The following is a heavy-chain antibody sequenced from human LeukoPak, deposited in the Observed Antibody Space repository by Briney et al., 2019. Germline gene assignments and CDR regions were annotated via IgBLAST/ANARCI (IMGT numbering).Heavy chain of an antibody. Sequence: CPGGSLRLSCAPSGYTFNDYGVSWVRQAPTKGLEWISGITLSGADTAYAHSVKGRFSIYRNNTKNSLCLEINCLTSEHTCIYYIGAATAYVGSVRGRFTISRDNAKNSLFLERNSLTAEDTALYYCARGFRDGPLYGMDVWGQGTTVTVSS. D-gene: IGHD3-10*01. V-gene: IGHV3-20*04. CDR2: ITLSGADT. CDR1: GYTFNDYG. CDR3: GAATAYVGSVRGRFTISRDNAKNSLFLERNSLTAEDTALYYCARGFRDGPLYGMDV. J-gene: IGHJ6*02.